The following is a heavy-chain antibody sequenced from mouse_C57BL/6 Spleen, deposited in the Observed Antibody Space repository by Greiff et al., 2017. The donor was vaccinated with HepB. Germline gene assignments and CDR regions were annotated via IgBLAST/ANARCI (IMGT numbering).Heavy chain of an antibody. D-gene: IGHD1-1*01. J-gene: IGHJ4*01. Sequence: EVQLVESGPGLVKPSQSLSLTCSVTGYSITSGYYWYWIRQFPGNKLEWIGYISYDGSNNYNPSLKNRISITRDTSKNQFFLKLNSVTTEDTATYYCARGEYYNGSSQFYWGQGTSVTVSS. V-gene: IGHV3-6*01. CDR2: ISYDGSN. CDR3: ARGEYYNGSSQFY. CDR1: GYSITSGYY.